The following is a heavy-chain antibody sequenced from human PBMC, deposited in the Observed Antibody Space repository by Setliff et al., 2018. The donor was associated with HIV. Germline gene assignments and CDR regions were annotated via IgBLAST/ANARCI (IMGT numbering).Heavy chain of an antibody. CDR3: ARDQSDWFY. Sequence: SETLSLTCTVSGVSISNYYLSWIRQPPGKGLEWIGYMYYSGNTNYNPSLKSRVTISVDTSKSQFSLKLNSVTAADTAVYYCARDQSDWFYWGQGTLVTVSS. CDR1: GVSISNYY. V-gene: IGHV4-59*01. D-gene: IGHD3-3*01. J-gene: IGHJ4*02. CDR2: MYYSGNT.